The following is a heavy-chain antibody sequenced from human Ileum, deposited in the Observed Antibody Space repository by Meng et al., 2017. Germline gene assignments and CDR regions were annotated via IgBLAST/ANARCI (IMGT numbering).Heavy chain of an antibody. Sequence: QVQLQQWGAGLLKPSETLSLTCVVYGGSFSANYWTWIRQPPGKGLEWIGYIFYTGATYSNPSLKSRVTVSLDTSKKQFSLKLTSVTAADTAVYYCASARYDNWGQGTLVTVSS. J-gene: IGHJ4*02. CDR2: IFYTGAT. V-gene: IGHV4-34*12. CDR3: ASARYDN. CDR1: GGSFSANY. D-gene: IGHD3-22*01.